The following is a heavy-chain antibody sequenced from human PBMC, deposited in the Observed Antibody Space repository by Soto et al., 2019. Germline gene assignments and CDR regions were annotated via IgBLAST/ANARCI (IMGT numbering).Heavy chain of an antibody. CDR2: IYYSGST. CDR1: GCSISIYY. Sequence: PSETLSLTCTVSGCSISIYYWSWIRQPPGKGLEWIGYIYYSGSTNYNPSLKSRVTISVDTSKNQFSLKLSSVTAADTAVYYCARVEVYGGYARGSIFDYWGQGTLVTVSS. V-gene: IGHV4-59*01. CDR3: ARVEVYGGYARGSIFDY. J-gene: IGHJ4*02. D-gene: IGHD5-12*01.